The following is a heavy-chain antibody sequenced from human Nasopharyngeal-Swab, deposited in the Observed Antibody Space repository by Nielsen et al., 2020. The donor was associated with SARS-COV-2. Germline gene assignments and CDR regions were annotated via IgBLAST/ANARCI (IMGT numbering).Heavy chain of an antibody. J-gene: IGHJ4*02. CDR2: TSPDGGT. V-gene: IGHV4-4*02. CDR1: GRSISGSDW. CDR3: ASSSSEKRGHDS. D-gene: IGHD6-6*01. Sequence: SETLSLTCTVSGRSISGSDWWSWVRQPPGKGLEWIGETSPDGGTNYNPSLKSRVIVSVDRSKNQFSLSLNSVTAADTAVYYCASSSSEKRGHDSWGQGTLVTVSS.